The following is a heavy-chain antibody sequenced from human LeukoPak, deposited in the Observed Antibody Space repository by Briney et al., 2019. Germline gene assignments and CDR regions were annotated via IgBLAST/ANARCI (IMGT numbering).Heavy chain of an antibody. Sequence: SKTLSLTCAVYGGSFSGYYWSWIRQPPGKGLEWIGEINHSGSTNYNPSLKSRVTISVDTSKNQFSLKLSSVTAADTAVYYCARAWLVLFDYWGQGTLVTVSS. CDR3: ARAWLVLFDY. V-gene: IGHV4-34*01. CDR2: INHSGST. CDR1: GGSFSGYY. J-gene: IGHJ4*02. D-gene: IGHD6-19*01.